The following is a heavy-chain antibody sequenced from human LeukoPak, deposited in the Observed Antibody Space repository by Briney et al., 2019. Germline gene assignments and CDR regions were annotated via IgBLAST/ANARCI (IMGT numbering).Heavy chain of an antibody. CDR2: ISAYNGNT. D-gene: IGHD2/OR15-2a*01. CDR3: ARNIFVSRGVAFDI. CDR1: GGTFSSYA. V-gene: IGHV1-18*01. J-gene: IGHJ3*02. Sequence: ASVKVSCKASGGTFSSYAISWVRQAPGQGLEWMGWISAYNGNTNYAQKLQGRVTMTTDTSTSTAYMELRSLRSDDTAVYYCARNIFVSRGVAFDIWGQGTMVTVSS.